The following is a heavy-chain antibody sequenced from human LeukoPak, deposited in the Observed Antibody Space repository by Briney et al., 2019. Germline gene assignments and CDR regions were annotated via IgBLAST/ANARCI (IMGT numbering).Heavy chain of an antibody. J-gene: IGHJ4*02. CDR3: AREMQWLANFDY. CDR2: ISWNSGSI. Sequence: GGSLRLSCAASGFTFSSYAMHWVRHAPGKGLEWVSGISWNSGSIGYADSVKGRFTISRDNAKNSLYLQMNSLRAEDTAVYYCAREMQWLANFDYWGQGTLVTVSS. CDR1: GFTFSSYA. V-gene: IGHV3-9*01. D-gene: IGHD6-19*01.